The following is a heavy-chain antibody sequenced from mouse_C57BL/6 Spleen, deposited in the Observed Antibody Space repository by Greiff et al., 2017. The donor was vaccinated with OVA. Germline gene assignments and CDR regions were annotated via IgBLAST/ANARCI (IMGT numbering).Heavy chain of an antibody. D-gene: IGHD1-1*01. CDR1: GYTFTDYN. J-gene: IGHJ4*01. Sequence: EVQLQQSGPELVKPGASVKIPCKASGYTFTDYNMDWVKQSHGKSLEWIGDINPNNGGTIYNQKFKGKATLTVDKSSSTAYMELRSLTSEDTAVYYCARLRRVSPVVAEWAMDYWGQGTSVTVSS. CDR2: INPNNGGT. V-gene: IGHV1-18*01. CDR3: ARLRRVSPVVAEWAMDY.